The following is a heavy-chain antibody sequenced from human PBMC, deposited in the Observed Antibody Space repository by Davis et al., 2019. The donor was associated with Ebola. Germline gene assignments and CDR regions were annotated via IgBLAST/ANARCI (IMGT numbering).Heavy chain of an antibody. Sequence: SETLSLTCSVSGGSMSGYYWSWIRQHPGKGLEWIGYIYYSGSTYYNPSLKSRVTISVDTSKNQFSLKLSSVTAADTAVYYCASLYGGNSGVDYWGQGTLVTVSS. CDR1: GGSMSGYY. J-gene: IGHJ4*02. V-gene: IGHV4-31*03. CDR3: ASLYGGNSGVDY. CDR2: IYYSGST. D-gene: IGHD4-23*01.